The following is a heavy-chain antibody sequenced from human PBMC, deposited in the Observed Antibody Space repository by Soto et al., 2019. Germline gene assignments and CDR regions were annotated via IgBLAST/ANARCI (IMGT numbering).Heavy chain of an antibody. CDR3: ARDSSSTAMYYFDN. CDR2: INPNSGGT. V-gene: IGHV1-2*02. D-gene: IGHD6-6*01. CDR1: GYTFTGYY. J-gene: IGHJ4*02. Sequence: ASVKVSCKASGYTFTGYYMHWVRQAPGQGLEWMGWINPNSGGTNYAQKFQGRVTMTRDTSISTAYMELSRLRSDDTAVYYCARDSSSTAMYYFDNWGQGTLVTVSS.